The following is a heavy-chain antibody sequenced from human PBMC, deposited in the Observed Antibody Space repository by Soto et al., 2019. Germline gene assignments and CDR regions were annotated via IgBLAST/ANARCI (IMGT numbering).Heavy chain of an antibody. CDR1: GFTFSTYA. CDR3: VRESYYDGTLGAFDI. CDR2: ISYDERQK. J-gene: IGHJ3*02. D-gene: IGHD3-22*01. V-gene: IGHV3-30*04. Sequence: QVQLEESGGGVVQPGRSLRLSCAASGFTFSTYAMHWVRQVPGKGLEWVAVISYDERQKYYGDSEKGRFTISRDNSKDTVYLQMNSLRTEDTAVYYCVRESYYDGTLGAFDIWGQGTMVTVSS.